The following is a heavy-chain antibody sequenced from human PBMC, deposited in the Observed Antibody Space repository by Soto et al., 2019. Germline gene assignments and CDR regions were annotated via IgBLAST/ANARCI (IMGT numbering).Heavy chain of an antibody. CDR1: GGSVSSGDYY. CDR3: ARVRLRYTPWFDY. V-gene: IGHV4-30-4*01. J-gene: IGHJ4*02. CDR2: IYYSGST. Sequence: KPSETLSLTCTVSGGSVSSGDYYWSWIRQPPGKGLEWIGYIYYSGSTYYNPSLKSRVTISIDTSNNQFSLKLSSVTAADSAVYYCARVRLRYTPWFDYWGRGTLVTVSS. D-gene: IGHD3-16*02.